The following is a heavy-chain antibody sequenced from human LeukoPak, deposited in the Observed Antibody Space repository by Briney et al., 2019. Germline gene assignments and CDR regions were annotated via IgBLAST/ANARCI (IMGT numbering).Heavy chain of an antibody. CDR2: INHSGST. CDR1: GGSFSSYY. CDR3: ARGPNSTLYYYYYMDV. Sequence: SETLSLTCAVYGGSFSSYYWSWIRQPPGKGLEWIGEINHSGSTNYNPSLKSRVTISVDTSKNQFSLKLSSVTAADTAVYYCARGPNSTLYYYYYMDVWGKGTTVTVSS. V-gene: IGHV4-34*01. D-gene: IGHD1-1*01. J-gene: IGHJ6*03.